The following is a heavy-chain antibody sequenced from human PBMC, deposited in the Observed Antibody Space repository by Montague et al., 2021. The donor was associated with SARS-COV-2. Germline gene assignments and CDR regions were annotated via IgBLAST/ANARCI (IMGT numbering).Heavy chain of an antibody. Sequence: SLRLSCAASGFTFRTYEMNWVRQAPGKGLEWVSYISSSGSTIYYADSVEGRFTISRDNAKNSLYLQMNSPRAEDTAVYYCARDGRFGELDYWGQGTLVTVPT. CDR3: ARDGRFGELDY. V-gene: IGHV3-48*03. D-gene: IGHD3-10*01. CDR2: ISSSGSTI. J-gene: IGHJ4*02. CDR1: GFTFRTYE.